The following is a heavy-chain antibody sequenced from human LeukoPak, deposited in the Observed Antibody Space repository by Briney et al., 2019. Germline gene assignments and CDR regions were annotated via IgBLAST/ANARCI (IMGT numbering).Heavy chain of an antibody. D-gene: IGHD3-10*01. CDR1: EFTFSSYG. V-gene: IGHV3-30*18. CDR2: ISYDGSNQ. Sequence: GGSLRLSCAASEFTFSSYGMHWVRQAPGKGLEWVAVISYDGSNQYYTDSVKGRFTISRDNSKNTLHLQMNSLRAEDTAVYYCAKAYGSGSYYKFDSWGQGTLVTVSS. J-gene: IGHJ4*02. CDR3: AKAYGSGSYYKFDS.